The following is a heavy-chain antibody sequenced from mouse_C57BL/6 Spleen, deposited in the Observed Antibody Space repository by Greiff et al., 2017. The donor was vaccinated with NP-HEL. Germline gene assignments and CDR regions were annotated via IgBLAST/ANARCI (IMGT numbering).Heavy chain of an antibody. CDR3: ARYYFDY. CDR2: IYPGDGDT. CDR1: GYAFSSSW. J-gene: IGHJ2*01. Sequence: QVQLQQSGPELVKPGASVKISCKASGYAFSSSWMNWVKQRPGKGLEWIGRIYPGDGDTNYNGKFKGKATLTADKSSSTAYMQLSSLTSEDSAVYFCARYYFDYWGQGTTLTVSS. V-gene: IGHV1-82*01.